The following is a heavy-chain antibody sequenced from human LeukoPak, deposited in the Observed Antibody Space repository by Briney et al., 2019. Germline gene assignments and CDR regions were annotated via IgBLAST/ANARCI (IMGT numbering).Heavy chain of an antibody. V-gene: IGHV4-61*02. D-gene: IGHD1-26*01. J-gene: IGHJ4*02. Sequence: SQTLSLTCTVSGGSISSGSYYWSWIRQPAGKGLEWIGRIYTSGSTNYNPSLKSRVTISVDTSKNQFSLKLSSVTAADTAVYYCARRSHVGAIFDYWGQGTLVTVSS. CDR2: IYTSGST. CDR1: GGSISSGSYY. CDR3: ARRSHVGAIFDY.